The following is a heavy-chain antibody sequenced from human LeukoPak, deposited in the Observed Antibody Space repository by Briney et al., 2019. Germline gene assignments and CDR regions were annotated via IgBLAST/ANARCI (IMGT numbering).Heavy chain of an antibody. V-gene: IGHV3-21*01. J-gene: IGHJ4*02. Sequence: GGSLRLSCAASGFTFSRYSMNWVRQTPGKGLEWVSSTSSSSTYIYYADSVKGRFTISRDNAKNSLYLQMNSLRVEDTAVYYCARGEAGAMDYWGQGTLVTVSS. CDR1: GFTFSRYS. CDR2: TSSSSTYI. D-gene: IGHD6-13*01. CDR3: ARGEAGAMDY.